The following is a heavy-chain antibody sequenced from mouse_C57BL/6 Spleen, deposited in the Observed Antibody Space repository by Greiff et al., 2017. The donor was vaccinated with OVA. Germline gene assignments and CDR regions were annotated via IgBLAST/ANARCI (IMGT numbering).Heavy chain of an antibody. CDR3: ARYSNYEGFAY. CDR2: INPNNGGT. V-gene: IGHV1-22*01. D-gene: IGHD2-5*01. J-gene: IGHJ3*01. CDR1: GYTFTDYN. Sequence: DVQLQESGPELVKPGASVKMSCKASGYTFTDYNMHWVKQSHGKSLEWIGYINPNNGGTSYNQKFKGKATLTVNKSSSTAYMELRSLTSEDSAVYYCARYSNYEGFAYWGQGTLVTVSA.